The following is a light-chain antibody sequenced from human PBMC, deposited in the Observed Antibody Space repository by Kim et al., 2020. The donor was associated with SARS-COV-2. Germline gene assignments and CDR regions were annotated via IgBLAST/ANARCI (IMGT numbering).Light chain of an antibody. CDR2: AAS. V-gene: IGKV1-6*01. J-gene: IGKJ1*01. CDR3: LQDYSYPWT. Sequence: ASVGDRVTITCRASQVIRNDLGWYQQKPGKAPKLLISAASTLHTGVPSRFSGSGSGTDFTLTIISLQPEDFATYYCLQDYSYPWTFGQGTKVDIK. CDR1: QVIRND.